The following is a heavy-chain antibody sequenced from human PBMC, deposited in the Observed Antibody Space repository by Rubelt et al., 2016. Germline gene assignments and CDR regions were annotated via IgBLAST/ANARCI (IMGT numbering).Heavy chain of an antibody. Sequence: EVQLVESGGGLVQPGGSLRLSCAASGFTVSSNYMSWVRQAPGKGLEWVSYISSSGSSIYDADSVKGRLTISRDNAKNSLYLQMNSLRAEDTAVYYCARGNLNFDYWGQGTLVTVSS. V-gene: IGHV3-48*03. CDR1: GFTVSSNY. J-gene: IGHJ4*02. CDR3: ARGNLNFDY. D-gene: IGHD3-3*01. CDR2: ISSSGSSI.